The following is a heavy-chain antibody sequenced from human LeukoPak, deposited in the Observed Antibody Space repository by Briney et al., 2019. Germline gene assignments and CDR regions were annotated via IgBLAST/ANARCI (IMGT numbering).Heavy chain of an antibody. CDR3: ARVGGDYGDLGYFDY. Sequence: GGSLRLSCAASEFTFSDYYMSWIRQAPGKGLEWVSYISSSGTSIYYAGSVKGRFTISRDSAKNSLYLQMNSLRAEDTAVYYCARVGGDYGDLGYFDYWGQGTLVTVSS. J-gene: IGHJ4*02. CDR1: EFTFSDYY. CDR2: ISSSGTSI. D-gene: IGHD4-17*01. V-gene: IGHV3-11*04.